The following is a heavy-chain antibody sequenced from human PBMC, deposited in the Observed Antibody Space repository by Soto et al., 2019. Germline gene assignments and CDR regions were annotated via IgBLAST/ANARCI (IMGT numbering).Heavy chain of an antibody. Sequence: SENLPVTYTVPRGSVNGGSSYWNWIRQPPGKGLEWIGYIYFSGRTNYNPSLKSRVTISIDTSKNQFSLKLTSATAADTAVYYCSRDVDCGEEDVWGQGTTVT. CDR2: IYFSGRT. J-gene: IGHJ6*02. CDR3: SRDVDCGEEDV. CDR1: RGSVNGGSSY. V-gene: IGHV4-61*01. D-gene: IGHD4-17*01.